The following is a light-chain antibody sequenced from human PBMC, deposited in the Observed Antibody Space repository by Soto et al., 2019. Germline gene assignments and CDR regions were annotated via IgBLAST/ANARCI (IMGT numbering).Light chain of an antibody. V-gene: IGLV2-8*01. J-gene: IGLJ1*01. CDR2: EVS. Sequence: QSVLTQPPSASGSPGQSVTISCTGTSSDVGAYKYVSWYQQLPGKAPKLIIYEVSKRPSGVPDLFSGSKSGNTASLTVSGLQAEDEADYYCTSYAGTYSFFYVFGTGTKVTVL. CDR1: SSDVGAYKY. CDR3: TSYAGTYSFFYV.